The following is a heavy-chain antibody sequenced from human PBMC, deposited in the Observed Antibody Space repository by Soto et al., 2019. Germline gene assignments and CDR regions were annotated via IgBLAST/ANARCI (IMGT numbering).Heavy chain of an antibody. J-gene: IGHJ4*02. CDR3: VRGGGGYGNGTIDY. V-gene: IGHV4-59*01. D-gene: IGHD5-18*01. Sequence: LSLTCTVSGDSISNYYWSWVRQSPGKGLEWIGYISYIGTTNYNPSLKSRVTISLDTSKNQFSLKLRSVTAADTAVYYCVRGGGGYGNGTIDYWGQGTLVTVSS. CDR2: ISYIGTT. CDR1: GDSISNYY.